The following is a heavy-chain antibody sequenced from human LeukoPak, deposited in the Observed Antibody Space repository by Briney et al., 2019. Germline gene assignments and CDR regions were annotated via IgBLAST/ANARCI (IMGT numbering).Heavy chain of an antibody. CDR3: ARMSFAFDPSFFDY. CDR2: IHYSGST. D-gene: IGHD3-3*01. CDR1: GGSISSTSNY. J-gene: IGHJ4*01. V-gene: IGHV4-39*01. Sequence: SETLSLTCTVSGGSISSTSNYWGWIRQPPGKGLEWIGSIHYSGSTYYNPSLQSRVTISGDTSKNLFSLHLRSATVADTAIYFCARMSFAFDPSFFDYWGHGALVPVSS.